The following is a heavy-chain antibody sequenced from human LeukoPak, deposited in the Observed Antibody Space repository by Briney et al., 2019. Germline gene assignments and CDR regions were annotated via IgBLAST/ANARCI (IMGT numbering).Heavy chain of an antibody. CDR1: GFTFSRYW. J-gene: IGHJ4*02. V-gene: IGHV3-74*01. Sequence: GGSLRLSCAASGFTFSRYWMHWVRQAPGKGLMWVSLIQSDGSSTRYADSVKGRFTIFRDNAKNTLFLQMNSLRADDTAVYYCASALGGQGGHWGQGSLVTVSS. CDR2: IQSDGSST. CDR3: ASALGGQGGH. D-gene: IGHD1-26*01.